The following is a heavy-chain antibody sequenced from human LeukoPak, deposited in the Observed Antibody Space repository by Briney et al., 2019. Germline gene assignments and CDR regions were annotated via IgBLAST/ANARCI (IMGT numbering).Heavy chain of an antibody. Sequence: ASVKVSCKASGYTFTSYGVSWVRQAPGQGLEWMGWISAYNGNTNYAQKLQGRVTMTTDTSTSTAYMELRSLRSDDTAVYYCADSSGYYNAFDIWGQGTMVTVSS. CDR1: GYTFTSYG. V-gene: IGHV1-18*01. J-gene: IGHJ3*02. CDR2: ISAYNGNT. D-gene: IGHD3-22*01. CDR3: ADSSGYYNAFDI.